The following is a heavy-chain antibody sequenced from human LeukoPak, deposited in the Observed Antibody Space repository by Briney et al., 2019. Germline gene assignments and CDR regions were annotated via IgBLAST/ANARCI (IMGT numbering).Heavy chain of an antibody. D-gene: IGHD6-13*01. Sequence: SETLSLTCTVSGGSISSYHWSWIRQPPGKGLEWVGYIYYSGSTNYNPSLKSRVTISVDTSKNQFSLKLSSVTAADTAVYYCARLGSSSSWAGWYFDLWGRGTLVTVSS. CDR1: GGSISSYH. CDR2: IYYSGST. J-gene: IGHJ2*01. CDR3: ARLGSSSSWAGWYFDL. V-gene: IGHV4-59*08.